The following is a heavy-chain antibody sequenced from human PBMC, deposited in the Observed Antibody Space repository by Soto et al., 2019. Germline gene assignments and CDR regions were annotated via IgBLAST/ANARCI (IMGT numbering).Heavy chain of an antibody. D-gene: IGHD2-2*01. CDR2: IYASGTT. Sequence: EVQLVESGGGLVQPGESLRLSCAASEFSVSSNYMSWVRQAPGKGLEWVSVIYASGTTYYADSVRGRFTISRDSSKNTLELQMNSLRAEDTAVYYCSRNTYCCTSGCDYTAYGGQGTLVTVSS. CDR3: SRNTYCCTSGCDYTAY. J-gene: IGHJ4*02. V-gene: IGHV3-66*01. CDR1: EFSVSSNY.